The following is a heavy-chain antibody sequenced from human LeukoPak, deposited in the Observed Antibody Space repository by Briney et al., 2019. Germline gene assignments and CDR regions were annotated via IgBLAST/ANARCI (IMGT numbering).Heavy chain of an antibody. CDR2: IKQDGSEK. D-gene: IGHD4-17*01. CDR1: GFTFSSYW. J-gene: IGHJ4*02. V-gene: IGHV3-7*03. CDR3: AKGTYGDYLEPFDY. Sequence: GGSLRLSCAASGFTFSSYWMSWVRQAPGKGLEWVANIKQDGSEKYYVDSVKGRFTISRDNAKNSLYLQMNSLRAEDTAVYYCAKGTYGDYLEPFDYWGQRTLVTVSS.